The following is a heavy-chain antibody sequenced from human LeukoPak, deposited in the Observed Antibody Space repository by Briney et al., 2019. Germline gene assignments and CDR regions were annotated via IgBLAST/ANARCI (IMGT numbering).Heavy chain of an antibody. V-gene: IGHV3-48*04. D-gene: IGHD4-17*01. CDR2: ITGSGTTI. CDR3: ARDRSTVTTWLDY. Sequence: GGSLRLSCAASGLTFSSYWMSWVRQAPGKGLEWVAYITGSGTTIYYADSVKGRLTISRDNAKNSLYLQMNSLRAEDTAVYYCARDRSTVTTWLDYWGQGTLVTVSS. J-gene: IGHJ4*02. CDR1: GLTFSSYW.